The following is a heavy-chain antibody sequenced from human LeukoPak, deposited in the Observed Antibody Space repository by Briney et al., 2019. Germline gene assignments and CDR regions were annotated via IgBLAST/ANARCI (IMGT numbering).Heavy chain of an antibody. CDR3: SRDLGSCSSTSCHYGMDV. D-gene: IGHD2-2*01. CDR1: GFTFSSYA. Sequence: GGSLRLSCAASGFTFSSYAMHWVRQAPGKGLEWVAVISYDGSNKYYADSVKGRFTISRDNSKNTLYLQMNSLRAEDTAVYYCSRDLGSCSSTSCHYGMDVWGQGTTVTVSS. J-gene: IGHJ6*02. CDR2: ISYDGSNK. V-gene: IGHV3-30-3*01.